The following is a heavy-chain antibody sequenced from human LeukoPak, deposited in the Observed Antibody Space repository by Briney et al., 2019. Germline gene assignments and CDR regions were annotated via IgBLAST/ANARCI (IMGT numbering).Heavy chain of an antibody. CDR2: ISSSGSTI. D-gene: IGHD4-17*01. CDR3: ARGYGDLTFFDY. J-gene: IGHJ4*02. CDR1: GFTFSSYE. Sequence: GGSRRLSCAASGFTFSSYEMNWVRQAPGKGLEWVSYISSSGSTIYYADSVKGRFTISRDNAKNSLYLQMNSLRAEDTAVYYCARGYGDLTFFDYWGQGTLVTVSS. V-gene: IGHV3-48*03.